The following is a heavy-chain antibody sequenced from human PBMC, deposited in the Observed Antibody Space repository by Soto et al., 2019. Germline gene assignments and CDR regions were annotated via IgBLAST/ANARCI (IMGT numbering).Heavy chain of an antibody. CDR1: GDSVSSNTAA. Sequence: TLSLTGAISGDSVSSNTAAWNWIRSSPSRGLEWLGRTYYRSNWRHDYAVSVKSRITVNPDTSKNHFSLQLNSVTPDDTAVYYCARGVAGSGFDLWGQGTLVTVSS. CDR3: ARGVAGSGFDL. V-gene: IGHV6-1*01. CDR2: TYYRSNWRH. D-gene: IGHD6-19*01. J-gene: IGHJ4*02.